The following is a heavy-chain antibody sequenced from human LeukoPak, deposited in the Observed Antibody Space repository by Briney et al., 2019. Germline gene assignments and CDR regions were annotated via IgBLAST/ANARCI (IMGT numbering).Heavy chain of an antibody. J-gene: IGHJ4*02. Sequence: SLRLSCAASGFTFDDYAMHWVRQAPGKGLEWVSGISWNSGSIGYADSVKGRFTISRDNSKTTLYLQMDSLRPEDTAVYNLPKVLGQWLPPYDYWGQGTLVTVSS. D-gene: IGHD6-19*01. CDR3: PKVLGQWLPPYDY. CDR2: ISWNSGSI. V-gene: IGHV3-9*01. CDR1: GFTFDDYA.